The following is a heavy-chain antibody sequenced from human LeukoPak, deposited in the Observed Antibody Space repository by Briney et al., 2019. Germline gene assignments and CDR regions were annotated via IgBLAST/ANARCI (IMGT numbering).Heavy chain of an antibody. V-gene: IGHV3-7*03. D-gene: IGHD6-19*01. CDR2: IKQDGSEK. Sequence: GRSLRLSCAASGFTFRSYWMSWARQAPGKGLEWVANIKQDGSEKYYVDSVKGRFTISRANAQNSLHLQMNSLGAEATAVYYCARLSSGWYGDFDYWGQGTLVTVSS. CDR1: GFTFRSYW. J-gene: IGHJ4*02. CDR3: ARLSSGWYGDFDY.